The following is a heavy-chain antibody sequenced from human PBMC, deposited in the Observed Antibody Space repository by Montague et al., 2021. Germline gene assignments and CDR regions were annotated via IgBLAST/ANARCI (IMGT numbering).Heavy chain of an antibody. V-gene: IGHV4-59*08. J-gene: IGHJ3*02. Sequence: SETLSLTCTVSGGSISAYYWSWIRQPPGKGLEWIGYIYYIGSTNYNPSLKNRVTVSVDTSKNQFSLKLSSVTAADTAVYYCARHGVSSWYRELDGFDIWGQGTMVIVSS. CDR1: GGSISAYY. CDR2: IYYIGST. CDR3: ARHGVSSWYRELDGFDI. D-gene: IGHD6-13*01.